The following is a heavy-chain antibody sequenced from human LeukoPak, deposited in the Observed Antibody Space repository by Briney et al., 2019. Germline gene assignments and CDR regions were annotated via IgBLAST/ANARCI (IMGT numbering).Heavy chain of an antibody. V-gene: IGHV1-69*05. D-gene: IGHD2-8*01. CDR2: IIPIFGTA. J-gene: IGHJ4*02. Sequence: EASVKVSCKASGGTFSSYAISWVRQAPGQGLEWMGGIIPIFGTANYAQKFQGRVTITTDESTSTAYMELSSLRSEDTAVYYCARGPSDCTNGVCYGYYWGQGTLVTVSS. CDR1: GGTFSSYA. CDR3: ARGPSDCTNGVCYGYY.